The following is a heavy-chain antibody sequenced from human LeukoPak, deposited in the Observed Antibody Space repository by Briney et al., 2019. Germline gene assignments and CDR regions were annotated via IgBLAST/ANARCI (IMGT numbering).Heavy chain of an antibody. CDR3: ARRASYYYDSSGYSPFDY. V-gene: IGHV1-2*02. CDR1: GYTFTGYY. J-gene: IGHJ4*02. D-gene: IGHD3-22*01. CDR2: INPNSGGT. Sequence: ASVKVSCKASGYTFTGYYMHWVRQAPGQGLEWMGWINPNSGGTNYAQKFQGRVTMTRDTSISTAYMELSRLRSDDTAVYYCARRASYYYDSSGYSPFDYWGQGTLVTVSS.